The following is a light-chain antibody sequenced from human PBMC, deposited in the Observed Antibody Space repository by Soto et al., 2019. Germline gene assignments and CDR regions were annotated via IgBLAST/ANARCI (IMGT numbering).Light chain of an antibody. CDR3: QQRSDWPRT. CDR1: QSVTSY. V-gene: IGKV3-11*01. CDR2: DAS. Sequence: EIVMTQSPVTLSVSPGERATLSCRASQSVTSYLAWYQQKPGQAPRLLIYDASKRATGIPARFSGGGSGTDFTLTISSLETEDFAVYFCQQRSDWPRTFGGGTKVDIK. J-gene: IGKJ4*01.